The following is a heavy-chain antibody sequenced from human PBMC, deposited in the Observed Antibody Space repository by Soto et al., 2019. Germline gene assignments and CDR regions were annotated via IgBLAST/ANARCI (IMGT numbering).Heavy chain of an antibody. V-gene: IGHV3-48*03. D-gene: IGHD6-13*01. CDR2: ISGGASTI. CDR1: GFTFSSYE. J-gene: IGHJ4*02. Sequence: PGGSLRLSCAASGFTFSSYEMNWVRQAPGKGLEWVSYISGGASTIYYAESVKGRFTISRDNAKNSLYLQMNTLRAEDTAIYYCAKTISAETANRPLECWGPGTLVTVSS. CDR3: AKTISAETANRPLEC.